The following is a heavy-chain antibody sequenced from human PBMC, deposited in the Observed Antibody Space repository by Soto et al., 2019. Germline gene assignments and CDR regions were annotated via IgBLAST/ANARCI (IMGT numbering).Heavy chain of an antibody. CDR3: ARQHPLRY. V-gene: IGHV4-61*01. J-gene: IGHJ4*02. CDR1: GGSFLNGTYY. Sequence: LSLTCTVSGGSFLNGTYYWSWIRQPPGKGLEWIGYIYYSGITNYNPSLKSRVTISVDTSKNQFSLKLSSVTAADTAVYYCARQHPLRYWGQGRLVTVSS. D-gene: IGHD2-15*01. CDR2: IYYSGIT.